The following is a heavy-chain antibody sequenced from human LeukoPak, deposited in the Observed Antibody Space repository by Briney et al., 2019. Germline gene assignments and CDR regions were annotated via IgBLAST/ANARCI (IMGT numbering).Heavy chain of an antibody. D-gene: IGHD3-3*01. CDR3: ARERSAFYYFDY. CDR2: ISTYSANT. CDR1: GYTFSTYN. Sequence: GASVKVSCKPSGYTFSTYNIIWVRQAPGQGLEWMGWISTYSANTNYAQKFQDRVTMTTDTSTSTAYMELRSLRSDDTAVYYCARERSAFYYFDYWGQGTLVTVSS. V-gene: IGHV1-18*01. J-gene: IGHJ4*02.